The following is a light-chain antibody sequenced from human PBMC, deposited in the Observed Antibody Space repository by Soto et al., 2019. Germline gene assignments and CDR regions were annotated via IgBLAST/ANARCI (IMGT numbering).Light chain of an antibody. Sequence: EKGMTQSPAPLFVPPGEQAPLPGRAGQTVSSNLAWYHQKPGQAPRLLIYGASTRATGIPARFSGSGSGTEFTLTISSLRSEDFAVYYCQQHNDWPATFGQGTKVDIK. V-gene: IGKV3-15*01. J-gene: IGKJ1*01. CDR2: GAS. CDR1: QTVSSN. CDR3: QQHNDWPAT.